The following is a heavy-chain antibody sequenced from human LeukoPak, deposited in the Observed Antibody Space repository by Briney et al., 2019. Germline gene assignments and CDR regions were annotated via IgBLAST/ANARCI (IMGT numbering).Heavy chain of an antibody. J-gene: IGHJ4*02. D-gene: IGHD5-18*01. CDR3: ASGTAGPIQLWLNPLYFDY. Sequence: SVKVSCKASGGTFSSCAISWVRQAPGQGLEWMGGIIPIFGTANYAQKFQGRVTITTDESTSTAYMELSSLRSEDTAVYYCASGTAGPIQLWLNPLYFDYWGQGTLVTVSS. CDR1: GGTFSSCA. V-gene: IGHV1-69*05. CDR2: IIPIFGTA.